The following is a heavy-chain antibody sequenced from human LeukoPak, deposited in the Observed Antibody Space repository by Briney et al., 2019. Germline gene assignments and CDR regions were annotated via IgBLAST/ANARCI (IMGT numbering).Heavy chain of an antibody. Sequence: ASVKVSCKASGYTFTSYDINWVRQAPGQGLEWMGWMNPNSGNTVYAQKLQGRVTITRNTSISTAYMELSSLRSEDTAVYYCAGSIAVAMDAFDIWGQGTMVTVSS. CDR2: MNPNSGNT. V-gene: IGHV1-8*03. D-gene: IGHD6-19*01. CDR1: GYTFTSYD. J-gene: IGHJ3*02. CDR3: AGSIAVAMDAFDI.